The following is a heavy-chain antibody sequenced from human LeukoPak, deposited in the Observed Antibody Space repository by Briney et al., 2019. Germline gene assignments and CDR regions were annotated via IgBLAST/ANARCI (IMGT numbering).Heavy chain of an antibody. V-gene: IGHV1-69*05. J-gene: IGHJ4*02. CDR3: SRSSRDGYNYEIDY. Sequence: SVKVSCKASGGTFSSYAISWVRQAPGQGLEWMGRIIPIFGTANYAQKFQGRVTITTDESTSTAYMELSRLRYEDMAEYYVSRSSRDGYNYEIDYWGQGTLVTVSS. CDR2: IIPIFGTA. D-gene: IGHD5-24*01. CDR1: GGTFSSYA.